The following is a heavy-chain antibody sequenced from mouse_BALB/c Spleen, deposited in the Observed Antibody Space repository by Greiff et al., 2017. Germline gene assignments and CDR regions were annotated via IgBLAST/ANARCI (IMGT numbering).Heavy chain of an antibody. D-gene: IGHD1-1*01. CDR2: IYPGDGDT. Sequence: QVQLQQSGPELVKPGASVKISCKASGYAFSSSWMNWVKQRPGQGLEWIGRIYPGDGDTNYNGKFKGKATLTADKYSSTAYMQLSSLTSVDAAVYFCANYYGSSYVGYFDVWGAGTTVTVSS. CDR3: ANYYGSSYVGYFDV. CDR1: GYAFSSSW. J-gene: IGHJ1*01. V-gene: IGHV1-82*01.